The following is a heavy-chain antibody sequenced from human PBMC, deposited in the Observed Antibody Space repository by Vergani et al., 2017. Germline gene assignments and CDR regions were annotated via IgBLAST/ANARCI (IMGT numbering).Heavy chain of an antibody. D-gene: IGHD2-2*01. V-gene: IGHV4-31*03. CDR3: ARAPTRIVVVPDDAFDI. Sequence: QVQLQESGPGLVKPSQTLSLTCTVSGGSISSGGYYWSWIRQHPGKGLEWIGYIYYSGSTYYNPSLKSRVTISVDTSKNQFSLKLSSVTAADTAVYYCARAPTRIVVVPDDAFDICGQGTMVTVSS. CDR1: GGSISSGGYY. CDR2: IYYSGST. J-gene: IGHJ3*02.